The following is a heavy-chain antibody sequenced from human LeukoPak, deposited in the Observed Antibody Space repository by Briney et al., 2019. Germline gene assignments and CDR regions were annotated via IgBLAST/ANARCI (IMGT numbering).Heavy chain of an antibody. V-gene: IGHV4-39*01. D-gene: IGHD3-3*01. J-gene: IGHJ4*02. CDR2: IYYSGTT. CDR3: ASIFGVVSNFDY. CDR1: DGSINSSPYY. Sequence: SETLSLTCTVSDGSINSSPYYWGWIRQPPGKGLEWIGTIYYSGTTYYNPSLKSRVTISVDTSKNQFSLRLGSVTAADTAVYYCASIFGVVSNFDYWGQGTLVTVSS.